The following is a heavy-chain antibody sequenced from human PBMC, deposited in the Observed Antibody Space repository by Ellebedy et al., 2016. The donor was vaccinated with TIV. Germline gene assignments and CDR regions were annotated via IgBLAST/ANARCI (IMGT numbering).Heavy chain of an antibody. D-gene: IGHD2-15*01. CDR1: GFTFNKYW. V-gene: IGHV3-74*01. J-gene: IGHJ4*02. Sequence: GESLKISCAASGFTFNKYWMHWVRQTPGKGLVLVSRLNSDGSHAIYADSVKGRFTISRDNAKNILYLQMNSLRAEDTAVYYCARNRYCSSGDCYALGYWGQGTLVTVSS. CDR3: ARNRYCSSGDCYALGY. CDR2: LNSDGSHA.